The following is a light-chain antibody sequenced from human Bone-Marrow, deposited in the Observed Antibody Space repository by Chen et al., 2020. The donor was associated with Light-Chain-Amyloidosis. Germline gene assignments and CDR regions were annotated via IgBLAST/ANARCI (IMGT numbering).Light chain of an antibody. Sequence: DMVMTQSPLSLPVTPGEPASISCRSSQSLLHSNGYNSLDWYLPKPGQSPQLLIYLGSNRASGVPDRFSGSGSGTDFTLKISRVEAEDVGVYYCMQALQTPRTFGQGTKVEIK. J-gene: IGKJ1*01. V-gene: IGKV2-28*01. CDR1: QSLLHSNGYNS. CDR3: MQALQTPRT. CDR2: LGS.